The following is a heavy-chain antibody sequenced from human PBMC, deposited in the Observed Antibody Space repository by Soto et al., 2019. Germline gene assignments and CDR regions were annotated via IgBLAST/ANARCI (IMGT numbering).Heavy chain of an antibody. CDR1: GFTFSDSA. Sequence: EVQLVESGGGLVQPGGSLKLSCAASGFTFSDSAMHWVRQASGKGLEWVGRIRNKANNYATAYAASVKGRFTISRDDSKNTAYLQMNNLKSEDTAVYYCTRQQDGYFDLWGRGTLVTVSS. CDR3: TRQQDGYFDL. V-gene: IGHV3-73*01. J-gene: IGHJ2*01. CDR2: IRNKANNYAT.